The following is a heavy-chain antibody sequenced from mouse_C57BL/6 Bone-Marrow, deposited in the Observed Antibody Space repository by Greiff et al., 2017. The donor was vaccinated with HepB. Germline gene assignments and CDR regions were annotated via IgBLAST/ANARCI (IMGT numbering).Heavy chain of an antibody. CDR2: ISGGGGNT. Sequence: EVHLVESGGGLVKPGGSLKLSCAASGFTFSSYTMSWVRQTPEKRLEWVATISGGGGNTYYPDSVKGRFTISRDNAKNTLYLQMSSLRSEDTALYYCARHGAFDYWGQGTTLTVSS. CDR3: ARHGAFDY. J-gene: IGHJ2*01. V-gene: IGHV5-9*01. CDR1: GFTFSSYT.